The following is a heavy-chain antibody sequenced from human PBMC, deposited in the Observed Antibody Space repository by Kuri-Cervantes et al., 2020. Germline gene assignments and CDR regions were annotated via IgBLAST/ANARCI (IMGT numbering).Heavy chain of an antibody. D-gene: IGHD5-18*01. CDR3: ARAVDTARYYYYMDV. V-gene: IGHV4-59*01. J-gene: IGHJ6*03. CDR2: IYYSGST. CDR1: GVSTTSNL. Sequence: SETLSLTCNVSGVSTTSNLWTWIRQSPGKGLEWIGYIYYSGSTNYNPSLKSRVTISVDTSKNQFSLKLSSVTAADTAMYYCARAVDTARYYYYMDVRGRGTTVTVSS.